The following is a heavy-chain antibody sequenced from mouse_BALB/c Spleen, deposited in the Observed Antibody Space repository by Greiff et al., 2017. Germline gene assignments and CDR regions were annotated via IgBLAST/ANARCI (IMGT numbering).Heavy chain of an antibody. J-gene: IGHJ4*01. CDR1: GFTFSSYA. D-gene: IGHD1-1*01. V-gene: IGHV5-6-5*01. CDR3: ARIYLYAMDY. Sequence: EVKLLESGGGLVKPGGSLKLSCAASGFTFSSYAMSWVRQTPEKRLEWVASISSGGSTYYPDSVKGRFTISRDNARNILYLQMSSLRSEDTAMYYCARIYLYAMDYWGQGTSVTVSS. CDR2: ISSGGST.